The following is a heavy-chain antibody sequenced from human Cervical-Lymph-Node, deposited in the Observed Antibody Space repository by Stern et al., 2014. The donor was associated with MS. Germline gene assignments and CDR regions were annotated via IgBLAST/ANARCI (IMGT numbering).Heavy chain of an antibody. J-gene: IGHJ4*02. CDR2: INPSGGTT. CDR3: AREKRDCSGGSCYSRDDY. D-gene: IGHD2-15*01. CDR1: GYTFTSYY. Sequence: VQLVESGAEVKKPGASVKVSCKASGYTFTSYYMHWVRQAPGQGLEWMGIINPSGGTTNHAQKVQGRVTMTRDTSTSTVYMELSSLRSEDTAVYYCAREKRDCSGGSCYSRDDYWGQGTLVTVSS. V-gene: IGHV1-46*03.